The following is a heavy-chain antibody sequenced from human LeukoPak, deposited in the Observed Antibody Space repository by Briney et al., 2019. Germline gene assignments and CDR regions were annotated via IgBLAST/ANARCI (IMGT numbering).Heavy chain of an antibody. D-gene: IGHD5-18*01. V-gene: IGHV4-4*07. CDR1: GGSISSYY. CDR3: ARGGDTGLVTGYYYGMDV. Sequence: PSETLSLTCTVSGGSISSYYWSWIRQPAGKGLEWIGRIYTSGSTNYNPSLKSRVTMSVDTSKNQFSLKLSSVTAADTAVYYCARGGDTGLVTGYYYGMDVWGQGTTVTVSS. CDR2: IYTSGST. J-gene: IGHJ6*02.